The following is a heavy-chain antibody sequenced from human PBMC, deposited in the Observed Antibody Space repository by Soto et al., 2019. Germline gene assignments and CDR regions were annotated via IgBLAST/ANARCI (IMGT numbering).Heavy chain of an antibody. CDR1: GDSISSYF. Sequence: PSETLSLTCTVSGDSISSYFWSWIRQPAGKGLEWIGRMYITGTTSYNPSFKRRVTMSIDTSKNQFSLKMTSVTAADTAVYYCARDAEYGSGWYSFDPWGQGARVTVSS. CDR2: MYITGTT. J-gene: IGHJ5*02. V-gene: IGHV4-4*07. D-gene: IGHD6-13*01. CDR3: ARDAEYGSGWYSFDP.